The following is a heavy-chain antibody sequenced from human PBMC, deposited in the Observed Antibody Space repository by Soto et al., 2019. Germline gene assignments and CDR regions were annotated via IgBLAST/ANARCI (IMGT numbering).Heavy chain of an antibody. CDR3: ARDWRGYSYGYYYYYGMDV. CDR2: IYYSGST. Sequence: SETLSLTCTVSGGSISSGGYYWSWIRQHPGKGLEWIGYIYYSGSTYYNPSLKSRVTISVDTSKNQFSLKLSSVTAADTAVYYCARDWRGYSYGYYYYYGMDVWGQGXTVTVYS. V-gene: IGHV4-31*03. J-gene: IGHJ6*02. CDR1: GGSISSGGYY. D-gene: IGHD5-18*01.